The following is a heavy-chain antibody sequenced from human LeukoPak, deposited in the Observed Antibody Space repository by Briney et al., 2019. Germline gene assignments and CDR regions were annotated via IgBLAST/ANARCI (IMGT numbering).Heavy chain of an antibody. CDR1: GFTFSGYT. V-gene: IGHV3-23*01. Sequence: GGSLRLSCAASGFTFSGYTMDWVRQAPGKGPEWVSAISGGGGATYYADSVRGRFTISRDNSMNTLYLQMNSLRAEDTALYYCARYDYRPGREGADVGGQGTTVTVS. D-gene: IGHD4-11*01. J-gene: IGHJ6*02. CDR3: ARYDYRPGREGADV. CDR2: ISGGGGAT.